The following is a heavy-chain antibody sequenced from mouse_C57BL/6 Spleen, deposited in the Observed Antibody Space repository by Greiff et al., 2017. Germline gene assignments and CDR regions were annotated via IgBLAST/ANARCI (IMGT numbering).Heavy chain of an antibody. J-gene: IGHJ2*01. CDR2: INPSSGYT. D-gene: IGHD3-3*01. Sequence: VKLMESGAELARPGASVKMSCKASGYTFTSYTMHWVKQRPGQGLEWIGYINPSSGYTKYNQKFKDKATLTADKSSSTAYMQLSSLTSEDSAVYYCARGDPDYWGQGTTLTVSS. CDR3: ARGDPDY. V-gene: IGHV1-4*01. CDR1: GYTFTSYT.